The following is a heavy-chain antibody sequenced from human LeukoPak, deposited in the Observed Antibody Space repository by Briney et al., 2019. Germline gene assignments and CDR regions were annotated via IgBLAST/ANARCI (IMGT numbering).Heavy chain of an antibody. D-gene: IGHD6-19*01. CDR3: AKFRSGWYFDY. V-gene: IGHV7-4-1*02. CDR1: GYTFTNYA. CDR2: INTSTGNP. J-gene: IGHJ4*02. Sequence: ASVKVSCKASGYTFTNYAMNWVRQAPGQGLEYMGWINTSTGNPTYAQGFTGRFVFSLDTSVTTAYLVISSLKAEDTAVYYCAKFRSGWYFDYWGQGTLVTVSS.